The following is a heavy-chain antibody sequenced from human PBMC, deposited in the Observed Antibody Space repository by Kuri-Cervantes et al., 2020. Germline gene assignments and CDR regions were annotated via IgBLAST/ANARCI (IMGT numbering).Heavy chain of an antibody. CDR3: ARDTGAYGPIAVAGTWAFDY. V-gene: IGHV3-66*01. CDR2: IYSGGST. D-gene: IGHD6-19*01. Sequence: GESLKISCAASGFTVSSNYMSWVRQAPGKGLEWVSVIYSGGSTYYADSVKGRFTISRDNAKNSLYLQMNSLRAEDTAVYYCARDTGAYGPIAVAGTWAFDYWGQGTLVTVSS. CDR1: GFTVSSNY. J-gene: IGHJ4*02.